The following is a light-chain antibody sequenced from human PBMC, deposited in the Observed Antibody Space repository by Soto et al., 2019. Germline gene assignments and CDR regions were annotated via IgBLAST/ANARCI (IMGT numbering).Light chain of an antibody. J-gene: IGKJ1*01. CDR1: QRSSYY. CDR2: AAS. V-gene: IGKV1-39*01. CDR3: QQSDRARTWT. Sequence: DIQMNQSPSSLSEYGGDRVTITCRASQRSSYYVHWYQQKPGKLPQLLIYAASRLQSGVPARFSGSGSGTDFTLTIIGLQPGSFATYHCQQSDRARTWTFGQGTKVEIK.